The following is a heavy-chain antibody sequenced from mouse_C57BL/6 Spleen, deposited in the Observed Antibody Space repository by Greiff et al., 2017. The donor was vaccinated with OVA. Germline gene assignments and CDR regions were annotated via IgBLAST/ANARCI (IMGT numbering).Heavy chain of an antibody. CDR3: AREGGTTAFDY. CDR2: IYPGDGDT. D-gene: IGHD1-2*01. J-gene: IGHJ2*01. V-gene: IGHV1-80*01. Sequence: QVHVKQSGAELVKPGASVKISCKASGYAFSSYWMNWVKQRPGKGLEWIGQIYPGDGDTNYNGKFKGKATLTADKSSSTAYMQLSSLTSEDSAVYFCAREGGTTAFDYWGQGTTLTVSS. CDR1: GYAFSSYW.